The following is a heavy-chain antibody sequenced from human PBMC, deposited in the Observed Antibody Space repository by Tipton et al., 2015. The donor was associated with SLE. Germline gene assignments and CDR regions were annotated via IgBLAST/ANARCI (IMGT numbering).Heavy chain of an antibody. V-gene: IGHV4-39*07. CDR2: IYYTGNT. J-gene: IGHJ4*02. Sequence: TLSLTCTVSGGSISSSSYYWGWIRQPPGKGLEWIGNIYYTGNTYYNPSLKSRFTISIDTSKNHFSLRLSSVTAADTAVYYCAGLTATTVYWGQGTLVTVSS. CDR1: GGSISSSSYY. CDR3: AGLTATTVY. D-gene: IGHD1-7*01.